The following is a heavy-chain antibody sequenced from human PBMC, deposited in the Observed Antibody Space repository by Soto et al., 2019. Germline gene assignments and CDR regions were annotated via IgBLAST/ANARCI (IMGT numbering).Heavy chain of an antibody. CDR2: ISGSGATT. CDR3: AKRWTTVTTKIFYF. Sequence: GGSLRLSCAASGFTFSSYAMSWVRQTPGKGLDWVSVISGSGATTYYTDSVGGRFTISRDNSKNTLYLQMNSLRAEDTAVYYSAKRWTTVTTKIFYFWGPRTLVTVSS. D-gene: IGHD4-17*01. V-gene: IGHV3-23*01. CDR1: GFTFSSYA. J-gene: IGHJ1*01.